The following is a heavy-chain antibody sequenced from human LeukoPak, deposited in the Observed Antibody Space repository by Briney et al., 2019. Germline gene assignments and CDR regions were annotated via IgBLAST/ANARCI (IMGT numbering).Heavy chain of an antibody. CDR1: GFTFSSHW. CDR2: IKQDGGEK. CDR3: ARSLTAAAGNLGY. V-gene: IGHV3-7*01. Sequence: GGSLRLSCAASGFTFSSHWMSWVRQAPGKGLEWVANIKQDGGEKYYVDSVKGRFTISRDNAKNSLYLQMNSLRAEDTAVYYCARSLTAAAGNLGYWGQGTLITVSS. D-gene: IGHD6-13*01. J-gene: IGHJ4*02.